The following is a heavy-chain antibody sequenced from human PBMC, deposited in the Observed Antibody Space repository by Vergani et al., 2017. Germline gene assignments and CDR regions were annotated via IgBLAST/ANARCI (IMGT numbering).Heavy chain of an antibody. D-gene: IGHD1-26*01. V-gene: IGHV5-51*01. J-gene: IGHJ6*03. Sequence: EVQLVQSGAEVKTPGESLKISCKGSGYSFTSYWIGWVRQMPGKGLEWMGIIYPGDSDTRYSPSFQGQVTISADKSISTAYLQWSSLKASDTAMYYGAREIVGATTSYYYMDVWGKGTTVTVSS. CDR2: IYPGDSDT. CDR1: GYSFTSYW. CDR3: AREIVGATTSYYYMDV.